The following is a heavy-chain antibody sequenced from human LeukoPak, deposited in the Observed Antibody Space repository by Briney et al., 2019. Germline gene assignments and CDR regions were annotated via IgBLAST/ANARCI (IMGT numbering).Heavy chain of an antibody. Sequence: GGSLRLSCAASGFTFSSYAMSWVRQAPGKGLEWVSAISGSGGSTYYADSVKGRFTISRDNSKNTLYLQMNSLRAEDTAVYYCAKVGVVVPAAISWFDPWGQGTLVTVSS. D-gene: IGHD2-2*01. CDR3: AKVGVVVPAAISWFDP. J-gene: IGHJ5*02. CDR2: ISGSGGST. V-gene: IGHV3-23*01. CDR1: GFTFSSYA.